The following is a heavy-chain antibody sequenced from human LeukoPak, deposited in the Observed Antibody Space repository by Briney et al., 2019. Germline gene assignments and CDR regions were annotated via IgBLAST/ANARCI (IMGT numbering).Heavy chain of an antibody. Sequence: PSEALSLTCTVSGGSISSSSYYWGWIRQPPGKGLEWIGSIYYSGSTYYNPSLKSRATISVDTSKNQFSLKLSSVTAADTAVYYCARLGPPCSSTSCYGAFDIWGQGTMVTVSS. CDR3: ARLGPPCSSTSCYGAFDI. CDR2: IYYSGST. D-gene: IGHD2-2*01. CDR1: GGSISSSSYY. J-gene: IGHJ3*02. V-gene: IGHV4-39*01.